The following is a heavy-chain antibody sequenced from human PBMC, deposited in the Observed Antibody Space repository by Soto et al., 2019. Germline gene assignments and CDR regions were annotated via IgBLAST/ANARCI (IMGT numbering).Heavy chain of an antibody. Sequence: QVQLQESGPGLVKPSQTLSLTCTVSGGSISSGDYYWSWIRQHPGKGLEWIGYIYYSGSTYYNPSLKSRVTISVDTSKNPFSLKLSTVTAAETAVYYRARWWSGSRQGYDPWGYGTLVPVSS. CDR3: ARWWSGSRQGYDP. CDR2: IYYSGST. V-gene: IGHV4-31*03. J-gene: IGHJ5*02. CDR1: GGSISSGDYY. D-gene: IGHD3-3*01.